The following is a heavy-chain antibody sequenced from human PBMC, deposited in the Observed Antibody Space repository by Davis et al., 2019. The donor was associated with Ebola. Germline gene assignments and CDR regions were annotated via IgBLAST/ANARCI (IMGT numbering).Heavy chain of an antibody. V-gene: IGHV4-38-2*02. J-gene: IGHJ4*02. CDR2: IYHSGST. Sequence: PGGSLRLSCTVSGYSISSGYYWGWIRQPPGKGLEWIGSIYHSGSTYYNPSLKSRVTISVDTSKNQFSLKLSSVTAAGTAVYYCARDQYGDYVFGYWGQGTLVTVSS. CDR1: GYSISSGYY. CDR3: ARDQYGDYVFGY. D-gene: IGHD4-17*01.